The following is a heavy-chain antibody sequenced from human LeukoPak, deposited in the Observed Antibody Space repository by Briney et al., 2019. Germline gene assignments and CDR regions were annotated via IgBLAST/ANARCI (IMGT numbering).Heavy chain of an antibody. CDR1: GGTFSSYA. J-gene: IGHJ6*02. CDR3: ARYRCSSTSCYYYYGMDV. D-gene: IGHD2-2*01. V-gene: IGHV1-69*13. CDR2: IIPIFGTA. Sequence: VASVKVSCKASGGTFSSYAISWVRQAPGQGLEWMGGIIPIFGTANYAQKFQGRVTITADESTSTAYMELSSPRSEDTAVYYCARYRCSSTSCYYYYGMDVWGQGTTVTVSS.